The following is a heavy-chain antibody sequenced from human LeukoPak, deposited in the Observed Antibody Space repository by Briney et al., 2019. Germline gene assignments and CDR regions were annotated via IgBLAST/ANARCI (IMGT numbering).Heavy chain of an antibody. CDR1: GFSLTTRGVG. Sequence: SGPTLVNPTQTLTLTYTFSGFSLTTRGVGVGWIRQPPGKALEWLALIYWDDDERYSPSLQSRLTIAKATSKNQVVLTMTNMDPVDTATYFCAHRPNFQYYFDSWGQGTLVTVSS. V-gene: IGHV2-5*02. D-gene: IGHD4/OR15-4a*01. J-gene: IGHJ4*02. CDR2: IYWDDDE. CDR3: AHRPNFQYYFDS.